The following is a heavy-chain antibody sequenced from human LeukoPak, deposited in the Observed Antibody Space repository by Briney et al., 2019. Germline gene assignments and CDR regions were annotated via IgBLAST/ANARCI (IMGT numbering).Heavy chain of an antibody. CDR3: ARDLAAARLDF. CDR1: GFTFSSHG. V-gene: IGHV3-33*01. Sequence: GGSLRLSCAASGFTFSSHGMHWVRQAPGKGLEWVADIWFDGSQEYYADTVKGRFTISRDISKSILYLQMNSLRAEDTGVYYCARDLAAARLDFRGQGTLVTVSS. D-gene: IGHD6-6*01. J-gene: IGHJ4*02. CDR2: IWFDGSQE.